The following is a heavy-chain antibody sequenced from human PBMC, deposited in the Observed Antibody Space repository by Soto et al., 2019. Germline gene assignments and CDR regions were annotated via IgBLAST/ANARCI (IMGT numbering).Heavy chain of an antibody. CDR1: GFTFSDYA. V-gene: IGHV3-23*01. CDR3: AKDRDGDSGWFGDY. CDR2: ISGTGVNT. D-gene: IGHD6-19*01. Sequence: GGSLRLSCAAPGFTFSDYAMSWVRQAPGKGLEWVSVISGTGVNTIYSDSVKGRFIISRDNSKNTLELQMNSLRVEDTAVYYCAKDRDGDSGWFGDYWGQGILVTVSS. J-gene: IGHJ4*02.